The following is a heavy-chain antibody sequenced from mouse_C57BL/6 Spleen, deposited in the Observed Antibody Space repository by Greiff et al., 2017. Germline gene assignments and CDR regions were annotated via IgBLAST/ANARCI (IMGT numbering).Heavy chain of an antibody. CDR3: ASGPGYVRSPGGFGV. D-gene: IGHD1-1*01. CDR2: FHPYNDDT. Sequence: VQLQQSGAELVKPGASVKMSCKASGYTFTTYPIEWVKQTHGKSLEWIGNFHPYNDDTKYNEKFKGKATLTVDKSSSTDYLELSSITSDDSAVYYCASGPGYVRSPGGFGVWGTGTTVTVSS. J-gene: IGHJ1*03. CDR1: GYTFTTYP. V-gene: IGHV1-47*01.